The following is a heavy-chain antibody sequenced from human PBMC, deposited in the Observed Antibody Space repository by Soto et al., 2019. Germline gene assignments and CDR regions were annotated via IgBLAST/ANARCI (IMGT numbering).Heavy chain of an antibody. D-gene: IGHD2-21*01. CDR2: ISGSGDST. CDR3: AKAYGASHSPFDC. J-gene: IGHJ4*02. Sequence: EEQLLESGGGLAQPGGSLRLSCAASGFTFRGYAMSWVRQAPGKGPEWVSGISGSGDSTYHAKSVKGRFIISRDNSKNTLYLEINSRIAEDTAVYYCAKAYGASHSPFDCWGQGTPVAVSS. CDR1: GFTFRGYA. V-gene: IGHV3-23*01.